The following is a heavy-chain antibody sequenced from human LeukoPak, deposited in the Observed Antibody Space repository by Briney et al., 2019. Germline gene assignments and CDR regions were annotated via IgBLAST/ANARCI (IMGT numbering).Heavy chain of an antibody. Sequence: PSETLSLTCTVSGGSISSGGYYWSWIRQHPGKGLEWIGYICYSGSTYYNPSLKSRVTISVDTSKNQFSLKLSSVTAADTAVYYCARDALGYSYYDWGQGTLVTVSS. J-gene: IGHJ4*02. V-gene: IGHV4-31*03. CDR2: ICYSGST. D-gene: IGHD5-18*01. CDR3: ARDALGYSYYD. CDR1: GGSISSGGYY.